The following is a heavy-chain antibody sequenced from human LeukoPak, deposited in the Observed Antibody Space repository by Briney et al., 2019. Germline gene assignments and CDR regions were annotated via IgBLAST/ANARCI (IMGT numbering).Heavy chain of an antibody. Sequence: SETLSLTCAVSGYSISSGYYWGWIRQPPGKGLEWIGSIYNSGSTYYNPSLKSRVTISVDTSKNQFSLKLSSVTATDAAIYYCERERSSSSDYWGQGTLVTVSS. CDR2: IYNSGST. CDR3: ERERSSSSDY. V-gene: IGHV4-38-2*02. CDR1: GYSISSGYY. J-gene: IGHJ4*02. D-gene: IGHD6-6*01.